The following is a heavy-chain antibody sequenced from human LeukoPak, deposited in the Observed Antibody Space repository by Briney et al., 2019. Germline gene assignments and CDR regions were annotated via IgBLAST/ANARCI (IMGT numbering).Heavy chain of an antibody. CDR3: AKGEGSYDILTGSYYYYYYGMDV. CDR2: ISFDGSNK. V-gene: IGHV3-30*18. D-gene: IGHD3-9*01. J-gene: IGHJ6*02. CDR1: GFNFFTYG. Sequence: GGSLRLSCAAPGFNFFTYGMHWGREGPGKGLGWVAVISFDGSNKYYADSVKGRFTISRDNSKNTLYLQMNSLRAEDTAVYYCAKGEGSYDILTGSYYYYYYGMDVWGQGTTVTVSS.